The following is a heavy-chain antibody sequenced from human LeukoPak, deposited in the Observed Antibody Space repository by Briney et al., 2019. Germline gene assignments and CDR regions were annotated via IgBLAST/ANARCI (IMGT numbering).Heavy chain of an antibody. J-gene: IGHJ4*02. CDR1: GFDFSPYE. D-gene: IGHD6-19*01. CDR2: ISSGGINT. CDR3: ATLSVAGSGVDF. Sequence: GGSLRLSCAGSGFDFSPYEMNWVRQAPGKGLEWVSEISSGGINTYYTDSVNGRFTISRDNAKNSLYLQMNSLRAEDTAVYYCATLSVAGSGVDFWGQGTLVTVSS. V-gene: IGHV3-48*03.